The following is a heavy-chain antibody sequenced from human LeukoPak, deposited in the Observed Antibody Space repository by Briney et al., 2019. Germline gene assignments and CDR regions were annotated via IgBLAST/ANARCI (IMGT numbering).Heavy chain of an antibody. CDR3: ARAHDLYGSGSYYISPSDY. CDR2: ISNNGGST. V-gene: IGHV3-64*01. Sequence: GGSLRLSCAASGFTFSSYAMHWVRQAPGKGLEYVSAISNNGGSTYYANSVKGRFTISRDNSKNTLYLQMGSLRAEDMAVYYCARAHDLYGSGSYYISPSDYWGQGTLVTVSS. D-gene: IGHD3-10*01. J-gene: IGHJ4*02. CDR1: GFTFSSYA.